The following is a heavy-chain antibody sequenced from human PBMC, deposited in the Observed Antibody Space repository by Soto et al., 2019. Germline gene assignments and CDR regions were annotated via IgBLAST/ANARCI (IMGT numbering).Heavy chain of an antibody. V-gene: IGHV1-46*01. Sequence: ASVKVSCKASGYTFTSYYMHWVRQAPGQGLEWMGIINPSGGSTSYAQKFQGRVTITADKSTSTAYMELSSLRSEDTAVYYCAREGCSSTSCYPDQVDDYWGQGTLVTVSS. J-gene: IGHJ4*02. CDR1: GYTFTSYY. CDR3: AREGCSSTSCYPDQVDDY. D-gene: IGHD2-2*01. CDR2: INPSGGST.